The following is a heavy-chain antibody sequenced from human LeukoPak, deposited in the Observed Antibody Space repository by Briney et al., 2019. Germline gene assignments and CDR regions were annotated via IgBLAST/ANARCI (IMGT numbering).Heavy chain of an antibody. CDR3: ARRKPIAVAGPDKNSFDP. Sequence: ASVKVSCKASGYTFTGYYMHWVRQAPGQGLEWMGWINPNSGGTNYAQKFQGRVTMTRDTSISTAYMELSRLRSDDTAVYYCARRKPIAVAGPDKNSFDPWGQGTLVTVSS. CDR2: INPNSGGT. V-gene: IGHV1-2*02. J-gene: IGHJ5*02. CDR1: GYTFTGYY. D-gene: IGHD6-19*01.